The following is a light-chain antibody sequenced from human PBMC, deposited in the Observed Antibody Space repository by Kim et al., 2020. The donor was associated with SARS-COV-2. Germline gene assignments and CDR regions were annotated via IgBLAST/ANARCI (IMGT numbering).Light chain of an antibody. CDR3: QQYDNLPRT. CDR2: DAS. J-gene: IGKJ1*01. Sequence: SPGERATLSCRASQSVRGKYLAWYQQKPGQAPRLLIYDASSRATGIPDRFSGSGSGTDFTLTINRLAPEDFAVYYCQQYDNLPRTFGPGTKVDIK. CDR1: QSVRGKY. V-gene: IGKV3-20*01.